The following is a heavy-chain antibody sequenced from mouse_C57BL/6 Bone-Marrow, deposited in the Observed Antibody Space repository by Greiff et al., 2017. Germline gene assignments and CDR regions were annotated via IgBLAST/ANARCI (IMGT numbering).Heavy chain of an antibody. V-gene: IGHV1-39*01. CDR1: GYSFTDYN. Sequence: VHVKQSGPELVKPGASVKISCKASGYSFTDYNMNWVKQSNGKSLEWIGVINPNYGTTSYNQKFKGKATLTVDQSSSTAYMQLNSLTSEDSAVYYCARWELVVGAMDYWGQGTSVTVAS. D-gene: IGHD1-1*01. CDR3: ARWELVVGAMDY. CDR2: INPNYGTT. J-gene: IGHJ4*01.